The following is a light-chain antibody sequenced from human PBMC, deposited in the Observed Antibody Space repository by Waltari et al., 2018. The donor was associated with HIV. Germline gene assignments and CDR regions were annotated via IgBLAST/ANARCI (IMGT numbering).Light chain of an antibody. CDR1: QHIKND. Sequence: DIQVTQSPSSLSAYTGDTVIITCRASQHIKNDLNWDHHKPGASPRLLIYSAYGLQSGVPSRFTGSGSGTEFNFTISGLQSEDSATYYCQQSHAPPLTFGGGTKVEIK. J-gene: IGKJ4*01. CDR3: QQSHAPPLT. CDR2: SAY. V-gene: IGKV1-39*01.